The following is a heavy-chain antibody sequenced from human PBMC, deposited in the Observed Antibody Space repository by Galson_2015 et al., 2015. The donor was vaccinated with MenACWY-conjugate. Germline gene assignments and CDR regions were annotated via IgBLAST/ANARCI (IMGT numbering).Heavy chain of an antibody. CDR2: ISYDDKDK. CDR3: ARVGQERRTLLPNFDG. CDR1: GFNFNMYS. D-gene: IGHD3-22*01. J-gene: IGHJ4*02. V-gene: IGHV3-30*01. Sequence: SLRLSCAASGFNFNMYSLHWIRQAPGKGLEWVAVISYDDKDKFYGDSVKGRFIILRDNSKNTVYLQMNSLRGEDTGVYFCARVGQERRTLLPNFDGWGQGTRVTVSS.